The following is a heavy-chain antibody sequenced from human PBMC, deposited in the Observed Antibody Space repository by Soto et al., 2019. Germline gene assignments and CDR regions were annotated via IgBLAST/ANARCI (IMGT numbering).Heavy chain of an antibody. V-gene: IGHV3-23*01. Sequence: EVQLLQSGGGLVQPGGSLRLSCAASAFNFSGSSMSWVRQAPGKGLHWVSGISRTGGRTFYTDSVKGRFTISRDNSDNTLQLQMNRLRVEDTALYYCATYALWRFAYWGQGIVVTVSS. CDR3: ATYALWRFAY. CDR2: ISRTGGRT. D-gene: IGHD3-3*01. J-gene: IGHJ4*02. CDR1: AFNFSGSS.